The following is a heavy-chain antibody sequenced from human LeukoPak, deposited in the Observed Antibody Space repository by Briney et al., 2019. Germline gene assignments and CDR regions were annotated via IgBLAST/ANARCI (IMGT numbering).Heavy chain of an antibody. Sequence: SETLSLTCTVSGGSISSHYWSWIRQPPGKGLEWIGYIYYSGSTNYNPSLKSRVTISADTSKNQFSLKLSSVTAADTAVYYCASATGEDWFDPWGQGTLVTVSS. CDR2: IYYSGST. CDR3: ASATGEDWFDP. V-gene: IGHV4-59*11. J-gene: IGHJ5*02. D-gene: IGHD4-17*01. CDR1: GGSISSHY.